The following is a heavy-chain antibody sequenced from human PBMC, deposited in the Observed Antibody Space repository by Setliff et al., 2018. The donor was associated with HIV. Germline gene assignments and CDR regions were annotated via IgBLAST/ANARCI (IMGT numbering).Heavy chain of an antibody. Sequence: SETLSLTCIVSGGSMNNYYWSWVRQTPGKGLEWIGYIYENDYTHYTVSLRSRVTISMDTSKNQFSLKLRSVTAADTAVYYCARVVWMAAAGTIDYYYYGMDIWGQGTTVTVSS. CDR1: GGSMNNYY. D-gene: IGHD6-13*01. V-gene: IGHV4-59*12. J-gene: IGHJ6*02. CDR3: ARVVWMAAAGTIDYYYYGMDI. CDR2: IYENDYT.